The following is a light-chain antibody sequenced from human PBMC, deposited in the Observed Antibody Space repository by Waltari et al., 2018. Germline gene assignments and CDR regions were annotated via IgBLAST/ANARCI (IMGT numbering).Light chain of an antibody. CDR2: GAS. J-gene: IGKJ2*01. V-gene: IGKV3-20*01. CDR3: QQYGSSIMHT. CDR1: QSLTKKY. Sequence: IVLTQSPGTLSLAPGERAALSCRASQSLTKKYLAWYQQKPGQAPRLLIYGASSRAAGIPDRFSGNGSGTDFTLTISRLEPEDFGVYYCQQYGSSIMHTFGQGTKLEIK.